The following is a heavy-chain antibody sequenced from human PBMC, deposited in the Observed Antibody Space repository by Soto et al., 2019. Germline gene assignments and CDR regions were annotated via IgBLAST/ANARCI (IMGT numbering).Heavy chain of an antibody. CDR1: GFSFSNCG. J-gene: IGHJ4*02. V-gene: IGHV3-30*18. Sequence: GGSLRLSCAPSGFSFSNCGMHWVRQAPGKGLEWVAAISSDGSDKYYSESVKGRFTISRDNSKNTLFLQMNSLRVEDTAVYYCVKGSEVARQELDYWGQGTLVTVSS. D-gene: IGHD2-15*01. CDR2: ISSDGSDK. CDR3: VKGSEVARQELDY.